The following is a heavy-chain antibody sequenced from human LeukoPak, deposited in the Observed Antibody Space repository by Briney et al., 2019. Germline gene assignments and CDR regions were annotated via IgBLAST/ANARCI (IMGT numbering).Heavy chain of an antibody. D-gene: IGHD3-3*01. V-gene: IGHV3-23*01. Sequence: GASLRLSCAASGFTFSSYAMSWVRQAPGKGLEWVSAFSGSGGSTYYADSVKGRFTISRDNSKNTLYLQMNSLRAEDTAVYYCAKDSITIFGVVIIPWFDYWGQGTLVTVSS. CDR1: GFTFSSYA. CDR3: AKDSITIFGVVIIPWFDY. CDR2: FSGSGGST. J-gene: IGHJ4*02.